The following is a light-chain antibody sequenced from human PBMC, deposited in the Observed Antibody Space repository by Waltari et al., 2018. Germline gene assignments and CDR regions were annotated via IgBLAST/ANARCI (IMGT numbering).Light chain of an antibody. J-gene: IGLJ1*01. CDR2: EGY. Sequence: QSALTQPASVSGSLGQSITLPCTGTNSVVGSYNFAPWYQQPPGKAPKLIIYEGYKRPSGVSNRFSGSKSGNTASLTSSGLQAEDEVDYYCCSYAGSSIFDVFGSGTTVTVL. V-gene: IGLV2-23*03. CDR3: CSYAGSSIFDV. CDR1: NSVVGSYNF.